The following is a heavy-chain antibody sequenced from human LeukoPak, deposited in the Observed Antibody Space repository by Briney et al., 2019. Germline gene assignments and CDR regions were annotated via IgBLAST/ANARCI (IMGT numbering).Heavy chain of an antibody. J-gene: IGHJ5*02. CDR1: GFMFSNFA. CDR3: ARSGSYTDRWFDP. D-gene: IGHD1-26*01. CDR2: ISYDGSKK. Sequence: PGRSLRLSCAASGFMFSNFAIHWVRQAPGKGLEWVAVISYDGSKKYYADSVNGRFTISRDNSKNTVFLQMNSLRPEDTALYYCARSGSYTDRWFDPWGQGTLVTVSS. V-gene: IGHV3-30*04.